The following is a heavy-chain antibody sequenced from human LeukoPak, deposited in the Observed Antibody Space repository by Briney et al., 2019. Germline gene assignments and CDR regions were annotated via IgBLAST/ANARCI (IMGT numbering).Heavy chain of an antibody. D-gene: IGHD3-16*01. CDR3: ARAGGGEYYFDY. V-gene: IGHV1-69*13. Sequence: ASVKVSCKASGGTFSSYAISWVRQAPGQGLEWMGGIIPIFGTANYAQKFQGRVTITADESTSTAYMELSGLRSEDTAVYYCARAGGGEYYFDYWGQGTLVTVSS. CDR2: IIPIFGTA. CDR1: GGTFSSYA. J-gene: IGHJ4*02.